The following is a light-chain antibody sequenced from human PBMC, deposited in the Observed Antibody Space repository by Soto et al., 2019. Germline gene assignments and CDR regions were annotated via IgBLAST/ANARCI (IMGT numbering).Light chain of an antibody. CDR2: GAS. CDR1: QSVESGY. Sequence: EIVLTQSPGTLSLSPGERATLSCRASQSVESGYLAWYQQKPGQAPRLLLYGASNRATDIPDRFSGSGSGTEFTLTINRLEPEDFAVYSCQQYGSSPYTFGQGTKLEIK. J-gene: IGKJ2*01. CDR3: QQYGSSPYT. V-gene: IGKV3-20*01.